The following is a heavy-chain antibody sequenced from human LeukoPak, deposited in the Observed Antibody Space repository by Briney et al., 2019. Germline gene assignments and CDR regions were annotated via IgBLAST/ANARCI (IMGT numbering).Heavy chain of an antibody. CDR1: GGSISSYY. D-gene: IGHD4-23*01. V-gene: IGHV4-4*07. J-gene: IGHJ4*02. Sequence: SETLSLTCTVSGGSISSYYWSWIRQPAGKGLEWIGRIYTSGSTNYNPSLKSRVTMSVDTSKNQFSLKLSSVTAADTAVYYCARGVVYGGNPYLDYWGQGTLVTVSS. CDR3: ARGVVYGGNPYLDY. CDR2: IYTSGST.